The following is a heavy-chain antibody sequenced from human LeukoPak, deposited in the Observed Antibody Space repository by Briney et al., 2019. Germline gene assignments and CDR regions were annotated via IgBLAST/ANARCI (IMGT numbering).Heavy chain of an antibody. V-gene: IGHV5-51*01. J-gene: IGHJ5*02. CDR1: AYSFTSYW. CDR3: ARSGRGYSYGGADKRNWFDP. D-gene: IGHD5-18*01. CDR2: IYPGDFDT. Sequence: GESLKISCKASAYSFTSYWISCVGQMPGNGLEWMGIIYPGDFDTTYSPSFQGQVTISADKSISTAYLQWSSLKASDTAMYYCARSGRGYSYGGADKRNWFDPWGQGTLVTVSS.